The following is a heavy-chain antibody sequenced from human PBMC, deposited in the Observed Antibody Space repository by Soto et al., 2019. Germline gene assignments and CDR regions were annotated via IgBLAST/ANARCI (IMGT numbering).Heavy chain of an antibody. D-gene: IGHD3-22*01. J-gene: IGHJ4*02. Sequence: QVQLVQSGAEVRKPGSSVMVCCKASGGTFSRHAISWVRQAPGQGLEWMGGIIPIFGTANHAQKFQGRVTIIADESTSTAYMELSSLRSEDTAIYYCARGWGYDSTDYYYAYWGQGTLVIVSS. V-gene: IGHV1-69*01. CDR1: GGTFSRHA. CDR3: ARGWGYDSTDYYYAY. CDR2: IIPIFGTA.